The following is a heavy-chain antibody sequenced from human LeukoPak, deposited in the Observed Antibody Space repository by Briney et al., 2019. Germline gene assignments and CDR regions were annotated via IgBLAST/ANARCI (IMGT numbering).Heavy chain of an antibody. Sequence: SETLSLTCTVSGGSISSSSYYWGWIRQPPGKGLEWIGSIYYSGSTYYNPSLKSRVTISVDTSKNQFSLKLSSVTAADTAVYYCAREVVDYYDSSGYPDYWGQGTLVTVSS. CDR2: IYYSGST. CDR3: AREVVDYYDSSGYPDY. CDR1: GGSISSSSYY. D-gene: IGHD3-22*01. V-gene: IGHV4-39*07. J-gene: IGHJ4*02.